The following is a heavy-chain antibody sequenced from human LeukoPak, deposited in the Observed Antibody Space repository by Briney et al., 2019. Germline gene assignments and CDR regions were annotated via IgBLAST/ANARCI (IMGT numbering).Heavy chain of an antibody. Sequence: PGGSLRLSCAASGFTFSGYWMHWVRQAPGKGLVWVSRINSDGSSTNYADSVKGRFTISRDNAKNSLYLQMNSLRAEDTALYYCARVLDDFWSGPLKAWGQGTLVTVSS. CDR3: ARVLDDFWSGPLKA. D-gene: IGHD3-3*01. CDR2: INSDGSST. CDR1: GFTFSGYW. J-gene: IGHJ5*02. V-gene: IGHV3-74*01.